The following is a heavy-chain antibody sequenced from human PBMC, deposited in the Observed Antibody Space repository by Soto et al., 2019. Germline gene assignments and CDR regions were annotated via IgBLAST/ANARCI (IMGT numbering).Heavy chain of an antibody. D-gene: IGHD3-9*01. Sequence: QVQLVQSGVEVKKPGASVKVSCKSSGYTFTSYGFSWVRQAPGQGLEWMGWVSAYNGNTNYAQNPQGRDTMTTNTTTSTAYMEVRSLRSDDTAVYYCARESRPYIDTLTAYYYDGVDVWGQGTTVTVSS. CDR2: VSAYNGNT. J-gene: IGHJ6*02. CDR3: ARESRPYIDTLTAYYYDGVDV. CDR1: GYTFTSYG. V-gene: IGHV1-18*01.